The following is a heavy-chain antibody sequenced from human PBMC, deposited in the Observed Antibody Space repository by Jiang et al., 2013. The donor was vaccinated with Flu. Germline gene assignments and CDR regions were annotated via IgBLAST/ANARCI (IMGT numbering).Heavy chain of an antibody. CDR1: GGSISSTNYY. CDR3: ARDVVAAGGTDH. V-gene: IGHV4-39*02. D-gene: IGHD6-25*01. Sequence: KPSETLSLTCTVSGGSISSTNYYWSWIRQPPGKGLEWIGSINYSGNTYYTPSLKSRVTISVDTSKSRFSLNLNSVTAADTAFYYCARDVVAAGGTDHWGQGTLVTVSS. CDR2: INYSGNT. J-gene: IGHJ4*02.